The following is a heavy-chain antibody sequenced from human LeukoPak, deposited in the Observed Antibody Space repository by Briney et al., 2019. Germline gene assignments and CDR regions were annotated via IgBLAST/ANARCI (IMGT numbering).Heavy chain of an antibody. D-gene: IGHD3-3*01. CDR2: ISSSSSYI. J-gene: IGHJ4*02. CDR3: ARDLPRITIFGVVIPLGY. CDR1: GFTFSSYS. V-gene: IGHV3-21*01. Sequence: GGSLRLSCAASGFTFSSYSMNWVRQAPGKGLEWVSSISSSSSYIYYADSVKGRFTISRDNAKNSLYLQMNSLRAEDTAVYYCARDLPRITIFGVVIPLGYWGQGTLVTVSS.